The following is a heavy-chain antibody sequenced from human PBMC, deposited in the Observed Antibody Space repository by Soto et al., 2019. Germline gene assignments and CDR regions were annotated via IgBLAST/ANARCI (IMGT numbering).Heavy chain of an antibody. D-gene: IGHD4-17*01. V-gene: IGHV4-31*03. CDR3: ARSPEATVTAFDY. J-gene: IGHJ4*02. CDR2: IYYSGST. CDR1: GGSISSSSYY. Sequence: SETLSLTCTVSGGSISSSSYYWGWIRQHPGKGLEWIGYIYYSGSTYYNPSLKSRVTISVDTSKNQFSLKLSSVTAADTAVYYCARSPEATVTAFDYWGQGTLVTVSS.